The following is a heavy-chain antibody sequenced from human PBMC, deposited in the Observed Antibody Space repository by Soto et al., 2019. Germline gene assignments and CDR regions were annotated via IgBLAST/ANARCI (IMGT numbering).Heavy chain of an antibody. J-gene: IGHJ4*02. Sequence: SETLSLPGGVSGFSISSGFYWGWLRQPPGKGLECIGTIYHSGNTFYNPSLKSRVTISVDTSNNKFSMKLSSVTAADTALYYCARVDGSCWTPNFFDSCGQGALVIVSS. V-gene: IGHV4-38-2*01. CDR3: ARVDGSCWTPNFFDS. CDR2: IYHSGNT. D-gene: IGHD6-19*01. CDR1: GFSISSGFY.